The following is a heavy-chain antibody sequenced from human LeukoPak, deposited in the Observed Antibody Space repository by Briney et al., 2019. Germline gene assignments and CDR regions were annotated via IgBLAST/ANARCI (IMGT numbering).Heavy chain of an antibody. V-gene: IGHV5-51*01. CDR1: GYSFTSYW. CDR2: IYPGDSDT. D-gene: IGHD6-19*01. Sequence: GESLQISCKGSGYSFTSYWIGWVRQMPGKGLEWMGIIYPGDSDTRYSPSFQGQVTISADKSISTAYLQWSSLKASDTAMYYCARRPYSSGWYLYLLYFDYWGQGTLVTVSS. J-gene: IGHJ4*02. CDR3: ARRPYSSGWYLYLLYFDY.